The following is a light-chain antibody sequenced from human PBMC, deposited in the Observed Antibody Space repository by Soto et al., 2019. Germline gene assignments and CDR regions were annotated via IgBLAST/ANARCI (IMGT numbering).Light chain of an antibody. Sequence: DIQMTQSPSSLSACVGGRVTITCRASQVMSSWLAWYQQKPGKAPKLLIFAASTLQSGVPSGFSGSGSRTDFTLTITSLQPEDIGTYYCQQTDTLPSTFGQGRRLEIK. V-gene: IGKV1-12*01. CDR1: QVMSSW. CDR3: QQTDTLPST. J-gene: IGKJ5*01. CDR2: AAS.